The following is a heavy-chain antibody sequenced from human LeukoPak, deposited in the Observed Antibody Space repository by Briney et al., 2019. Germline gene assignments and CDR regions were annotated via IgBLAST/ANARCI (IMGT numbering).Heavy chain of an antibody. CDR1: GGTFSSYA. Sequence: ASVKVSCKASGGTFSSYAISWVRQAPGQGLEWMGGVIPIFGTANYAQKFQGRVTITADESTSTAYMELSSLRSGDTAVYYCASSSYGSESQNYYYGMDVWGQGTTVTVSS. CDR2: VIPIFGTA. J-gene: IGHJ6*02. CDR3: ASSSYGSESQNYYYGMDV. D-gene: IGHD3-10*01. V-gene: IGHV1-69*13.